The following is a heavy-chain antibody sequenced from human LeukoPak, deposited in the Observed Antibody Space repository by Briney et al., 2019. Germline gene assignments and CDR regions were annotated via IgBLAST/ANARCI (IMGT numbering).Heavy chain of an antibody. V-gene: IGHV1-46*01. CDR1: GYTFTSYY. Sequence: ASVKVSSKASGYTFTSYYMHWVRQAPGQGLEWMGIINPSGGSTTYAQKFQGRVTMTRDTSTRTAYVELSSLTSEDTAVYYCARGRTTWGQGTLVTVSS. D-gene: IGHD2/OR15-2a*01. CDR2: INPSGGST. J-gene: IGHJ4*02. CDR3: ARGRTT.